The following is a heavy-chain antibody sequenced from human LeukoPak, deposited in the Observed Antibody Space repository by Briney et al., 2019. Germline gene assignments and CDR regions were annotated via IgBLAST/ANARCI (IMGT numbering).Heavy chain of an antibody. Sequence: GGSLRLSCAASGFTFSSYEMNWVRRAPGKGLEWVSYIISSGSTIYYADSVKGRFTISRDKATNSLYLQMNSLRAEDTAVYYCARAVYYYGSSGYYYFDYWGQGTLVTVSS. D-gene: IGHD3-22*01. CDR3: ARAVYYYGSSGYYYFDY. J-gene: IGHJ4*02. CDR1: GFTFSSYE. CDR2: IISSGSTI. V-gene: IGHV3-48*03.